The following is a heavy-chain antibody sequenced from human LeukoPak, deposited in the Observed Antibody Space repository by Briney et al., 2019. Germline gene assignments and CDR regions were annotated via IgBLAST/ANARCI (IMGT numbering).Heavy chain of an antibody. CDR1: GGSISSGSYY. J-gene: IGHJ3*02. CDR2: IYYSGST. Sequence: TSETLSLTCTVSGGSISSGSYYWGWIRQPPGKGLEWIGSIYYSGSTLYNPSLTSRVTISVDTSKNQFSLRLNSVTAADSAVYYCARQLGAYSYPFDIWGQATKVTVSS. D-gene: IGHD3-16*01. CDR3: ARQLGAYSYPFDI. V-gene: IGHV4-39*01.